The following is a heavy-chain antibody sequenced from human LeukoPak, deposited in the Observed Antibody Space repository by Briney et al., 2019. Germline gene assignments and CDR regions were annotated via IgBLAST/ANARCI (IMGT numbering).Heavy chain of an antibody. CDR2: IYYSGST. J-gene: IGHJ2*01. CDR1: GGPISSGVYY. D-gene: IGHD3-22*01. V-gene: IGHV4-31*03. Sequence: PSETLSLTCTVSGGPISSGVYYWSWIRQHPGKGLEWIGYIYYSGSTYYNPSLKSRVTISVDTSKNQFSLKLSSVTAADTAVYYCARGGDYYDSSGPSGYFDLWGRGTLVTVSS. CDR3: ARGGDYYDSSGPSGYFDL.